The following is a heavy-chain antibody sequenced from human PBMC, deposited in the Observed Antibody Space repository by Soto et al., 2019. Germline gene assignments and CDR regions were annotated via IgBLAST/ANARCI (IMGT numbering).Heavy chain of an antibody. V-gene: IGHV4-31*03. CDR3: ARGFSDYYDSSVLDY. Sequence: PSETLSLTCTVSGGSISSGGYYWSWIRQHPGKGLEWIGYIYYSGSTYYNPSLKSRVTISVDTSKNQFSLKLSSVTAADTAVYYCARGFSDYYDSSVLDYWGQGTLVTVSS. D-gene: IGHD3-22*01. CDR2: IYYSGST. J-gene: IGHJ4*02. CDR1: GGSISSGGYY.